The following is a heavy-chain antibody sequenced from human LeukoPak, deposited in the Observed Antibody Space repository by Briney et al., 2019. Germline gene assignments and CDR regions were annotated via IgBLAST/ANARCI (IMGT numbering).Heavy chain of an antibody. CDR3: ARYTTAGYSSGWYGPSFDY. Sequence: GGSLRLSCAASGFTFGSYWMNWVRQAPGKGREWVANIKQDGSEKYYVDSVKDRFTISRDNAKNSLYLQMNSLRAEDTAVYYCARYTTAGYSSGWYGPSFDYWGQGTLVTVSS. V-gene: IGHV3-7*01. D-gene: IGHD6-19*01. J-gene: IGHJ4*02. CDR2: IKQDGSEK. CDR1: GFTFGSYW.